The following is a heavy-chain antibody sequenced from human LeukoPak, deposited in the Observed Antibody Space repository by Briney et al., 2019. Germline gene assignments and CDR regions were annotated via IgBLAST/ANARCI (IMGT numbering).Heavy chain of an antibody. D-gene: IGHD1-26*01. Sequence: PSETLSLTCTVSGGSISSYYWSWIRQPPGKGLEWIGYIYYSGSTNYNPSLKSRVTISVDTSKNQFSLKLSSVTAADTAVYYCARHRGWELLNAFDIWGQGTMVTVSS. J-gene: IGHJ3*02. CDR3: ARHRGWELLNAFDI. V-gene: IGHV4-59*08. CDR1: GGSISSYY. CDR2: IYYSGST.